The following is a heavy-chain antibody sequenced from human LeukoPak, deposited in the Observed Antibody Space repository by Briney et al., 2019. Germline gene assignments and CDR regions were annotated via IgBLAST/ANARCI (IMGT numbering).Heavy chain of an antibody. CDR1: GGSISSVGYY. V-gene: IGHV4-31*03. J-gene: IGHJ5*02. CDR2: IYYSGRT. Sequence: PSQTLPLTCTVSGGSISSVGYYWSWLRQHPGKGLEWIGYIYYSGRTYYNPSLESRVTISLDTSKNQFSLKVSSVTAADTAVYYCARDRDSSTWYWFDPWGQGTLVTVSS. D-gene: IGHD6-13*01. CDR3: ARDRDSSTWYWFDP.